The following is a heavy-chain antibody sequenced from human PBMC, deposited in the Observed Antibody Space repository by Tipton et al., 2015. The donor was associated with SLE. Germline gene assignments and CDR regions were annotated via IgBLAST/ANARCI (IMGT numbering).Heavy chain of an antibody. D-gene: IGHD3-9*01. V-gene: IGHV3-23*01. CDR3: AKYGRGGDILNWFDP. J-gene: IGHJ5*02. Sequence: SLRLSCAASGFTFSSYEMHWVRQAPGKGLEWVSAISGSGGSTYYADSVKGRFTISRDNSKNTLYLQMNSLRAEDTAVYYCAKYGRGGDILNWFDPWGQGTLVTVSS. CDR1: GFTFSSYE. CDR2: ISGSGGST.